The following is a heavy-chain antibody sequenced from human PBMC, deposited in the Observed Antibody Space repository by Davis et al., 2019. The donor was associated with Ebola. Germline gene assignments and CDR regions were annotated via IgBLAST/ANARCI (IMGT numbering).Heavy chain of an antibody. Sequence: SETLSLTCAVYGGSFSGYYWSWIRQPPGKGLEWIGEIYHTGSTNYNPSLKSRVTISVDTSKNQFSLKLSSVTAADTAVYYCARAPRGIAARIFDYWGQGTLVTVSS. V-gene: IGHV4-34*01. CDR2: IYHTGST. CDR1: GGSFSGYY. J-gene: IGHJ4*02. CDR3: ARAPRGIAARIFDY. D-gene: IGHD6-6*01.